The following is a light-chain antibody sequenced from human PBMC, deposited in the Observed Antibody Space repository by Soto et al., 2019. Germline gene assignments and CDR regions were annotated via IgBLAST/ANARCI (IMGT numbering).Light chain of an antibody. V-gene: IGKV1-9*01. CDR2: ASS. J-gene: IGKJ5*01. Sequence: DIQLTQSPSFLSASVGDRVTISCRASQGISSYLAWYQQTPGKAPKLLIYASSTLQSGVPSRFSGSGSGTEFTLTIGSLQPEDFATYYCQQLNTFPVTFGQGTRLE. CDR1: QGISSY. CDR3: QQLNTFPVT.